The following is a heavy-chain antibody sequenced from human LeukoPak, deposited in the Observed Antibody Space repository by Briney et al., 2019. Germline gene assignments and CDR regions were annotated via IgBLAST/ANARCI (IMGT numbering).Heavy chain of an antibody. J-gene: IGHJ6*04. CDR3: ARDGDIVVVPAAKPLYYYYGMDV. Sequence: GGSLRLSCAASGFTFSSYGMHWVRQAPGKGLEWVAVIWYDGSNKYYADSVKGRFTISRDNSKNTLCLQMNSLRAEDTAVYYCARDGDIVVVPAAKPLYYYYGMDVWGKGTTVTVSS. CDR2: IWYDGSNK. D-gene: IGHD2-2*01. V-gene: IGHV3-33*01. CDR1: GFTFSSYG.